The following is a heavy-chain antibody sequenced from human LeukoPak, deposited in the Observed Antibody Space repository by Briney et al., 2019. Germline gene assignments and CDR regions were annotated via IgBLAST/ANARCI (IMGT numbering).Heavy chain of an antibody. V-gene: IGHV3-23*01. CDR2: ITASGGNT. J-gene: IGHJ4*02. CDR3: AKGNGYSYGRYYFDY. Sequence: GGSLRLSCAASGFTFGSYAMGWVRQAPGKGLEWVSAITASGGNTYYADSVKGRFTISRDNSKNTLYLQVNSLRAEDTAVYYCAKGNGYSYGRYYFDYWGQGTLVTVSS. D-gene: IGHD5-18*01. CDR1: GFTFGSYA.